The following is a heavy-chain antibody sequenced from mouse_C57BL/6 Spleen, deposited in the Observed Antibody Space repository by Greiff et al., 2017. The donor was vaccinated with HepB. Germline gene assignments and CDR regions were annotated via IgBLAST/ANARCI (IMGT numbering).Heavy chain of an antibody. CDR3: ARDAYYRYWYFDV. D-gene: IGHD2-14*01. CDR1: GFTFSSYA. V-gene: IGHV5-4*01. J-gene: IGHJ1*03. Sequence: DVHLVESGGGLVKPGGSLKLSCAASGFTFSSYAMSWVRQTPEKRLEWVATISDGGSYTYYPDNVKGRFTISRDNAKNNLYLQMSHLKSEDTAMYYCARDAYYRYWYFDVWGTGTTVTVSS. CDR2: ISDGGSYT.